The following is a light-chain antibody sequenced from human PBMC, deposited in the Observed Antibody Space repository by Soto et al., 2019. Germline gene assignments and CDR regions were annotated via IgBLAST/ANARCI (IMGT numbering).Light chain of an antibody. CDR2: DAS. CDR1: QSISSW. CDR3: QQYNSYSQT. J-gene: IGKJ1*01. Sequence: DIQMTQSPSALSASVGDRVTITCRASQSISSWLAWYQQKPGKAPNLLIYDASTLETGVPSRFSGSGSGTEFTLTISSLQPGDFATYYCQQYNSYSQTFGQGTKVDIK. V-gene: IGKV1-5*01.